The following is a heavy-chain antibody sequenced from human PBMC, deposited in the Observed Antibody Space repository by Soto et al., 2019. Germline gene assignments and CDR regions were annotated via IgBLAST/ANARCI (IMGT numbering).Heavy chain of an antibody. CDR3: ARDESGVNSGWRNY. Sequence: SVKASGTASGGTFSSYTISCVRQAPGQGLEWMGRIIPILGIANYAQKFQGRVTITADKSTSTAYMELSSLRSEDTAVYYCARDESGVNSGWRNYWGQGTLVTVSS. CDR1: GGTFSSYT. CDR2: IIPILGIA. D-gene: IGHD6-19*01. J-gene: IGHJ4*02. V-gene: IGHV1-69*04.